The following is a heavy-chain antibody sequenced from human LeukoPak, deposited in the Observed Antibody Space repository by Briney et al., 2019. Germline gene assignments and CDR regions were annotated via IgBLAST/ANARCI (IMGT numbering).Heavy chain of an antibody. CDR1: GDSINIYY. J-gene: IGHJ3*02. CDR3: ARTRGAFDI. V-gene: IGHV4-59*01. CDR2: IYYSGST. Sequence: SETLSLTCTVSGDSINIYYWTWIRQPPGKGLEWIGYIYYSGSTNYNPSLKSRVTISVDTSKNQFSLKLSSVTAADTAVYYCARTRGAFDIWGQGTMVTVSS.